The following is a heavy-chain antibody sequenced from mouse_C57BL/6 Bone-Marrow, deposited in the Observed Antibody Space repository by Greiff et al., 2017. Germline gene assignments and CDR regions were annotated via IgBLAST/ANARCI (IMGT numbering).Heavy chain of an antibody. CDR2: IHPNSGST. J-gene: IGHJ4*01. D-gene: IGHD2-10*01. CDR1: GYTFTSYW. CDR3: ARKGAYYCNYDYAMDY. V-gene: IGHV1-64*01. Sequence: QVQLQQPGAELVKPGASVKLSCTASGYTFTSYWMHWVKQRPGQGPEWIGMIHPNSGSTNYNEKFKSKATLTVDKSSSTSYMQLSSLTSADSAVYYCARKGAYYCNYDYAMDYWGQGTSVTVSS.